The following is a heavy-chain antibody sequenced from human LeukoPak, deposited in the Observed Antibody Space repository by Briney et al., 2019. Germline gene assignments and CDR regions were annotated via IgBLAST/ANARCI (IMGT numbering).Heavy chain of an antibody. CDR3: ARAEQWLWFDP. CDR1: GGTFSSYA. Sequence: GASVKVSCKASGGTFSSYAISWVRQAPGQGLEWMGRIIPILGIANYAQKFQGRVTITADKSTSTAYMELSSLRSEDTAVYYCARAEQWLWFDPWGQGTLVTVSS. J-gene: IGHJ5*02. CDR2: IIPILGIA. V-gene: IGHV1-69*04. D-gene: IGHD6-19*01.